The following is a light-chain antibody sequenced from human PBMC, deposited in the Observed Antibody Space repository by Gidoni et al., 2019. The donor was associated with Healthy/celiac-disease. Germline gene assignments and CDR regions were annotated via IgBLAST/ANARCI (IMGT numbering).Light chain of an antibody. CDR1: SSDVGRYIY. J-gene: IGLJ3*02. CDR3: SSYAGSTWV. Sequence: QSAPTQPHSASASPGQSVTISCPRTSSDVGRYIYVSWYQQHPVQAPKLLIYEVRKRPPWVPDRFSGSKSGNTASLTVSGLQAEDESDFYCSSYAGSTWVFGGGTKLTVL. V-gene: IGLV2-8*01. CDR2: EVR.